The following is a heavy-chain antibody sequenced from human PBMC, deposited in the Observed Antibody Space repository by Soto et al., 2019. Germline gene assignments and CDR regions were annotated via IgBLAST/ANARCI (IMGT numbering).Heavy chain of an antibody. CDR2: ISYDGSNK. CDR3: ARDPGDPGSSWALRGLYYYYGMDV. V-gene: IGHV3-30-3*01. J-gene: IGHJ6*02. CDR1: GFTFSSYA. Sequence: QVQLVESGGGVVQPGRSLRLSCAASGFTFSSYAMHWVRQAPGKGLEWVAVISYDGSNKYYADSVKGRFTISRDNSKNTLYLQMNSLRAEDTAVYYCARDPGDPGSSWALRGLYYYYGMDVWGQGTTVTVSS. D-gene: IGHD6-13*01.